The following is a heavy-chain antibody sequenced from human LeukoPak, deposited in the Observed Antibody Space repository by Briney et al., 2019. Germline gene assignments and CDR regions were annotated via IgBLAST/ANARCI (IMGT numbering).Heavy chain of an antibody. CDR3: ARGSRGFGVVIMPFDS. D-gene: IGHD3-3*01. CDR1: GGSISSSSYY. V-gene: IGHV4-39*07. J-gene: IGHJ4*02. CDR2: IYYSGST. Sequence: PSETLSLTCTVSGGSISSSSYYWGWIRQPPGKGLEWIGSIYYSGSTYYNPSLKSRVTISVDTSKNQFSLKLSSVTAADTAVYYCARGSRGFGVVIMPFDSWGQGTLVTVSS.